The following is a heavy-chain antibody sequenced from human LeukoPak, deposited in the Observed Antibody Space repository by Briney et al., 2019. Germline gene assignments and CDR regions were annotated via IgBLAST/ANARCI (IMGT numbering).Heavy chain of an antibody. J-gene: IGHJ4*02. CDR3: AKREPFDY. Sequence: GGSLRLSCAASGFTFSSNAMSWVRWAPGKGLEWVSAISGSGGSTFYAESVRGRFTISRDNSKNTLFLQMNSLRAEDTAVYYCAKREPFDYWGQGILVTVSS. CDR2: ISGSGGST. D-gene: IGHD1-14*01. V-gene: IGHV3-23*01. CDR1: GFTFSSNA.